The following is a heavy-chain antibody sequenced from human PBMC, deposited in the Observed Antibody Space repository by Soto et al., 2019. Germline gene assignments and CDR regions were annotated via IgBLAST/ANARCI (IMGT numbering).Heavy chain of an antibody. CDR2: ISSSSSTI. CDR1: GFTFSSYS. J-gene: IGHJ4*02. D-gene: IGHD6-19*01. CDR3: ARVVVRGSGNY. V-gene: IGHV3-48*01. Sequence: EVQLVESGGGLVQPGGSLRLSCAASGFTFSSYSMNWVRQAPGKGLEWVSYISSSSSTIYYADSVKGRFTISRDNAKNSLYLQRNSLRAEDTAVYYCARVVVRGSGNYWGQGTLVTVSS.